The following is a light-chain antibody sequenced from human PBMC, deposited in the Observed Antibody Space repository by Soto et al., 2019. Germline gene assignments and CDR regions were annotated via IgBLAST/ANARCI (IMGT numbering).Light chain of an antibody. CDR1: SSDVGGFNY. Sequence: QSALTQPASVSGSPGQSITISCTGTSSDVGGFNYVSWYQQHPGKAPKLMIYEVSNRPSGLSTRFSGSKSGNTASLTISGPQAEDEADYYCSSYTSTNTLYVFGTGTKLPS. CDR3: SSYTSTNTLYV. CDR2: EVS. V-gene: IGLV2-14*01. J-gene: IGLJ1*01.